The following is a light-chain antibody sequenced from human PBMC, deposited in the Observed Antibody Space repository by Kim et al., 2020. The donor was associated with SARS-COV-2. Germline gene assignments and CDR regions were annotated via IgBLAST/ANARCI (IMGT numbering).Light chain of an antibody. V-gene: IGLV3-19*01. J-gene: IGLJ2*01. Sequence: VAVGQTVKITCRGDSLRNYYASWYQQKPGQAPILVFYGKNNRPSGIPHRFSGSSSRDTATLTITGTQAEDEADYYCNSRDSSGVVFGGGTKVTVL. CDR3: NSRDSSGVV. CDR1: SLRNYY. CDR2: GKN.